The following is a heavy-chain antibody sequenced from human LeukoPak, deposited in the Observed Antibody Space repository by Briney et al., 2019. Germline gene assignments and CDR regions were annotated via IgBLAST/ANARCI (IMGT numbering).Heavy chain of an antibody. Sequence: PGGSLRLSCAASGFTVSSNYMSWVRLAPGKGLEWVSVIYSGGSTYYADSVKGRFTISRDNSKNTLYLQMNSLRAEDTAVYYCARDRDGYLETYFDYWGQGTLVTVSS. CDR2: IYSGGST. J-gene: IGHJ4*02. CDR1: GFTVSSNY. CDR3: ARDRDGYLETYFDY. D-gene: IGHD5-24*01. V-gene: IGHV3-53*01.